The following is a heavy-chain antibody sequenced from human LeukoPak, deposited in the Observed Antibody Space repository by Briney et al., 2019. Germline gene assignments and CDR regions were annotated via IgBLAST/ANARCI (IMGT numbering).Heavy chain of an antibody. CDR1: GFTFTNYA. CDR3: AKDAEYYFDY. J-gene: IGHJ4*02. V-gene: IGHV3-23*01. Sequence: GGSLRLSCAASGFTFTNYAMTWVRQAPGKGLEWVSPISSGGGSTYYADSVKGRFTISRDNSKNTLYLQMNSLRAEDTAVYYCAKDAEYYFDYWGQGTLVTVSS. CDR2: ISSGGGST.